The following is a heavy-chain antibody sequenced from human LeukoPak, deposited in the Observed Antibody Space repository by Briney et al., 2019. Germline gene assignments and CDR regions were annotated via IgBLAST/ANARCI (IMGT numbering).Heavy chain of an antibody. D-gene: IGHD6-6*01. CDR3: AKPDLTSSSSTFDY. CDR1: GFTFSSYA. CDR2: ISGSGGST. Sequence: GGSLRLSCAASGFTFSSYAMSWVRQAPGKGLEWVSAISGSGGSTYYADSVKGRFTISRDNSRNTLYLQTNSLRAEDTAVYYCAKPDLTSSSSTFDYWGQGTLVTVSS. J-gene: IGHJ4*02. V-gene: IGHV3-23*01.